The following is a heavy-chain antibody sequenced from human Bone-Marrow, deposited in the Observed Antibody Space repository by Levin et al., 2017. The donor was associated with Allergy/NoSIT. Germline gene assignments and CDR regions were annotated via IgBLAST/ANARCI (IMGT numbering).Heavy chain of an antibody. D-gene: IGHD3-9*01. Sequence: ASVKVSCKGSGYSFTSYWIGWVRQMPGKGLEWMGIIYPGDSDTRYSPSFQGQVTISADKSISTAYLQWSSLKASDTAMYYCARGKRDYDILTGYQPYYYYYYMDVWGKGTTVTVSS. CDR3: ARGKRDYDILTGYQPYYYYYYMDV. V-gene: IGHV5-51*01. J-gene: IGHJ6*03. CDR2: IYPGDSDT. CDR1: GYSFTSYW.